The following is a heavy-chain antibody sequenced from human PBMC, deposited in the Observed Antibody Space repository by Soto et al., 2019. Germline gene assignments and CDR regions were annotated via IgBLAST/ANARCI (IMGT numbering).Heavy chain of an antibody. CDR1: GFAFSDPY. D-gene: IGHD4-17*01. Sequence: QVQLVESGGGLVKPGGSLRLSCAASGFAFSDPYMSWIRQAPGKGLEWISYISGSGSTIYYADSVKGRFTISRDNAKKSLYLQMDSLTADDTAVYYCARGGASVTTPFDYWGQGTQVTVSS. J-gene: IGHJ4*02. V-gene: IGHV3-11*01. CDR3: ARGGASVTTPFDY. CDR2: ISGSGSTI.